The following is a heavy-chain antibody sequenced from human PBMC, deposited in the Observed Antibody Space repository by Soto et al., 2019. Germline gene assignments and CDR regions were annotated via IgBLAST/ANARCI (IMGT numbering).Heavy chain of an antibody. J-gene: IGHJ4*02. Sequence: PGGSLRLSCAASGFTFSSYAMHWVRQAPGKGLEWVAVISYDGSNKYYADSVKGRFTISRDNSKNTLYLQMNSLRAEDTAVYYCARDFPYYYDSSGYPDYWGQGTLVTVSS. CDR1: GFTFSSYA. D-gene: IGHD3-22*01. V-gene: IGHV3-30-3*01. CDR2: ISYDGSNK. CDR3: ARDFPYYYDSSGYPDY.